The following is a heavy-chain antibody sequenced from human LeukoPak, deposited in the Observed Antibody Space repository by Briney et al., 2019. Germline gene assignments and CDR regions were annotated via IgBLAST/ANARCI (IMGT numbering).Heavy chain of an antibody. V-gene: IGHV3-20*01. CDR3: ARDDIAAAAFDP. Sequence: EGSLRLSCAASGFTFDDYGMSWVRQAPGKGLEWVSGINWNGGSTGYADSVKGRFTISRDNAKNSLYLQMNSLRAEDTALYHCARDDIAAAAFDPWGQGTLVTVSS. D-gene: IGHD6-13*01. CDR1: GFTFDDYG. J-gene: IGHJ5*02. CDR2: INWNGGST.